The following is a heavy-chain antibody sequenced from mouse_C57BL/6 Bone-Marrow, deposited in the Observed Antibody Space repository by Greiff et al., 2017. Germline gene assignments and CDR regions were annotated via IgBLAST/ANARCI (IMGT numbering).Heavy chain of an antibody. D-gene: IGHD2-4*01. Sequence: VTLVESGPELVKPGASVKLSCKASGYTFTSYDINWVKQRPGQGLEWIGWIYPRDGSTKYNEKFKGKATLTVDKSSSTAYMELHSLTSEDSAVYFCARTYDDGGAWFAYWGQGTLVTVSA. J-gene: IGHJ3*01. CDR1: GYTFTSYD. CDR3: ARTYDDGGAWFAY. V-gene: IGHV1-85*01. CDR2: IYPRDGST.